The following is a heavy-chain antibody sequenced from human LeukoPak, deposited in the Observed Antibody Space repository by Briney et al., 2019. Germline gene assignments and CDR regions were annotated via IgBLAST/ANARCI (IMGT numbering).Heavy chain of an antibody. CDR2: IISSGSTI. J-gene: IGHJ4*02. CDR1: GFTFSDYY. CDR3: AKGESVRYCSGGSCYSDY. Sequence: PGGSLRLSCAAFGFTFSDYYVSWIRQAPGKGLEWVSYIISSGSTIYYADSVKGRFTISRDNSKNTLYLQMNSLRAEDTAVYYCAKGESVRYCSGGSCYSDYWGQGSLVTVSS. V-gene: IGHV3-11*01. D-gene: IGHD2-15*01.